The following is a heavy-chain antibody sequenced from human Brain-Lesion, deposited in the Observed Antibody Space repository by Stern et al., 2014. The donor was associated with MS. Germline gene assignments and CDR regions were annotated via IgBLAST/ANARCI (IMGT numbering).Heavy chain of an antibody. V-gene: IGHV1-24*01. CDR2: FDPEDGET. CDR3: ATGDFRQQLVPGPYYFYGMDV. D-gene: IGHD6-13*01. J-gene: IGHJ6*02. Sequence: QVQLVQSGAEVKKPGASVKVSCKVSGYTLTELSMHWVRQAPGKGLEWMGSFDPEDGETINAQKFQGRVTMTEDTSTDTAYMELSSLRSEDTAVYYCATGDFRQQLVPGPYYFYGMDVWGQGTTVTVSS. CDR1: GYTLTELS.